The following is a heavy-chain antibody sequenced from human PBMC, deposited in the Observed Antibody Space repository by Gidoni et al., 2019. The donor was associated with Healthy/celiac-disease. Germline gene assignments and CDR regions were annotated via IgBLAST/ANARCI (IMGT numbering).Heavy chain of an antibody. CDR3: ARRRVEQWLVPRRAYFDY. Sequence: QVQLQPWGAGLLKPSETLSLTCAVYGGSFSGYYWSWIRQPPGKGLEWIGEINHSGSTNYNPSRKSRVNISVDTSKNQFSLKLSSVTAADAAVYYCARRRVEQWLVPRRAYFDYWGQGTLVTVSS. V-gene: IGHV4-34*01. CDR1: GGSFSGYY. J-gene: IGHJ4*02. CDR2: INHSGST. D-gene: IGHD6-19*01.